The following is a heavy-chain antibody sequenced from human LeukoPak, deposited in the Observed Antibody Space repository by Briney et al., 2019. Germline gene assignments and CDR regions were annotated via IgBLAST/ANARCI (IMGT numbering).Heavy chain of an antibody. D-gene: IGHD3-22*01. CDR1: GFTFSSYW. J-gene: IGHJ6*02. CDR2: IKQDGSEK. Sequence: GGSLRLSCAASGFTFSSYWMSWVRQAPGKGLEWVANIKQDGSEKYYVDSVKGRFTISRDNAKNSLYLQMNSLRAEDTAVYYCARDGASPSGSYHYYGMDVWGQGTTVTVSS. CDR3: ARDGASPSGSYHYYGMDV. V-gene: IGHV3-7*01.